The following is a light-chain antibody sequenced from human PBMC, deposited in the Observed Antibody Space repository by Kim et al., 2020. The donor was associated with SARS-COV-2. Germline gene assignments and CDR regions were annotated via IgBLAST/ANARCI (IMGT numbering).Light chain of an antibody. CDR2: GAS. CDR1: QRVSSSD. Sequence: SPGESSPLSCRASQRVSSSDLAWDQQKPGQAPRLLIYGASSRATGIPDRFSGSGSGTDFTLTISRLEPEDFAVYYCQQYGSSPWTFGQGTKVDIK. CDR3: QQYGSSPWT. V-gene: IGKV3-20*01. J-gene: IGKJ1*01.